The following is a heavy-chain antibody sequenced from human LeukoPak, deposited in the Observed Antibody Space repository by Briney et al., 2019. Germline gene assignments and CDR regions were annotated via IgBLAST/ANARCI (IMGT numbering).Heavy chain of an antibody. Sequence: PGGSLRLSCAASGFTFSNYWMHWVRQAPGKGLVWVSRIDPDGSRLDYADSVKGRFTISRDNAKNTLYLQMNSLRAEDSAMYYCLTGDDYWGQGTLVTVSS. CDR2: IDPDGSRL. J-gene: IGHJ4*02. D-gene: IGHD3-9*01. V-gene: IGHV3-74*01. CDR1: GFTFSNYW. CDR3: LTGDDY.